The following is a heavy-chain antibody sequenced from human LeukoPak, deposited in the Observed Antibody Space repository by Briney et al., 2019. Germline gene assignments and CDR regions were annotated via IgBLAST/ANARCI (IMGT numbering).Heavy chain of an antibody. CDR3: ASNLAGSSRDY. Sequence: PSETLSLTCTVSGGSISSSSYYWGWIRQPPGKGLEWIGSIYYSGSTYYNPSLKSRVTISVDTSKNQFSLKLSSVTAADTAVYYCASNLAGSSRDYWGQGTLVTVSS. CDR2: IYYSGST. D-gene: IGHD6-13*01. J-gene: IGHJ4*02. V-gene: IGHV4-39*01. CDR1: GGSISSSSYY.